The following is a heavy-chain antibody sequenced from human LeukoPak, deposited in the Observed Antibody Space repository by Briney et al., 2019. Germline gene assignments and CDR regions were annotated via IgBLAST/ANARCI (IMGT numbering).Heavy chain of an antibody. J-gene: IGHJ4*02. V-gene: IGHV4-4*02. CDR1: GGSISSSNW. Sequence: SETLSLTCAVSGGSISSSNWWSWVRQPPGKGLEWIGEIYHSGSTNYNPSLESRVTISVDTSKNQFSLKLSSVTAADTAIYYCAKHYMGSSYNRALDYWGQGTLVTVSS. CDR3: AKHYMGSSYNRALDY. D-gene: IGHD3-10*01. CDR2: IYHSGST.